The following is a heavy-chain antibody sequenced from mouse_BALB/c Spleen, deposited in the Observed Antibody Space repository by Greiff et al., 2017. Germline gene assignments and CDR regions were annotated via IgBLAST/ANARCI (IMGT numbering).Heavy chain of an antibody. Sequence: EVQLQESGPGLVKPSQSLSLTCSVTGYSITSGYYWNWIRQFPGNKLEWMGYISYDGSNNYNPSLKNRISITRDTSKNQFFLKLNSVTTEDTATYYCARDRYDVYYFDDWGQGTTLTVSS. V-gene: IGHV3-6*02. CDR1: GYSITSGYY. CDR2: ISYDGSN. CDR3: ARDRYDVYYFDD. J-gene: IGHJ2*01. D-gene: IGHD2-14*01.